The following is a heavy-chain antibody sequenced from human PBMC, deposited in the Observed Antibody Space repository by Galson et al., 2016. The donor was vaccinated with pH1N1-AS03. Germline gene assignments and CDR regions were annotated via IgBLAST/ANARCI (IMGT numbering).Heavy chain of an antibody. J-gene: IGHJ6*02. CDR3: ARHREYQVLSSPMDV. V-gene: IGHV5-51*01. CDR1: GSSFTNHW. D-gene: IGHD2-2*01. Sequence: QSGAEVKKTGESLQISCKGSGSSFTNHWIAWVRQMPGKGLEWMGFIYPVDSDTRYSPSFQGQVTISADKSVTTAYLQWSSLKASDTAICYCARHREYQVLSSPMDVWGQGTTVTVSS. CDR2: IYPVDSDT.